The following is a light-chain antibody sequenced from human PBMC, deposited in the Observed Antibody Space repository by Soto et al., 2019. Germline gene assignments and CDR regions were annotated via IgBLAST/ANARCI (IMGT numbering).Light chain of an antibody. CDR3: MQALQTPWYT. J-gene: IGKJ2*01. CDR2: LGS. V-gene: IGKV2-28*01. CDR1: QSLLHSNGYNY. Sequence: DIVMTQSPLSLPVTPGEPASISCRSSQSLLHSNGYNYLDWYLQKPGQSPQLLIYLGSNRASGVPDRFSGSGSGTDFTLKISRVEAGDVGVYYCMQALQTPWYTFGQGTKLEIK.